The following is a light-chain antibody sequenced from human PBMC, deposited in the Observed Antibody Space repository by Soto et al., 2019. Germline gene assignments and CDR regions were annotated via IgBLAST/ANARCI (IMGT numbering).Light chain of an antibody. J-gene: IGKJ1*01. CDR1: QSVRSDY. CDR2: DAS. CDR3: QQYGGPPRT. V-gene: IGKV3-20*01. Sequence: EIVLTQSPVTLSVSPGERVTLSCRASQSVRSDYFAWYQQKRGQAPRLLIHDASSRATGIPDSFSGSGSGTDFTLTISRLEPEDFAVYYCQQYGGPPRTFGQGTKVDIK.